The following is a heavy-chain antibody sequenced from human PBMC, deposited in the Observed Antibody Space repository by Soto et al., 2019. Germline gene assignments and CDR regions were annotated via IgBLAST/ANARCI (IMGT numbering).Heavy chain of an antibody. D-gene: IGHD3-22*01. J-gene: IGHJ4*02. CDR3: ARGSTYYYDSSGYYIDYFDY. Sequence: GGSLRLSCAASAFTFSTYWMSWVRQAPGKGLEWVANIKQDGSEKYYVDSVKGRFTISRDNAKNSLYLQMNSLRAEDTAVYYCARGSTYYYDSSGYYIDYFDYWGQGTLVTVSS. V-gene: IGHV3-7*03. CDR1: AFTFSTYW. CDR2: IKQDGSEK.